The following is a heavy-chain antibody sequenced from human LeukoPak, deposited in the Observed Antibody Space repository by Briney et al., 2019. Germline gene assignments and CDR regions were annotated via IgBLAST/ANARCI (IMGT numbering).Heavy chain of an antibody. CDR1: GGSFSGYY. Sequence: SETLSLTCAVYGGSFSGYYWSWIRQPPGKGLEWIGEINHSGSTNYNPSLKSRVTVPVDTSKNQFSLKLSSVTAADTAVYYCARDTRSGWSYFDYWGQGTLVTVSS. V-gene: IGHV4-34*01. D-gene: IGHD6-19*01. CDR2: INHSGST. CDR3: ARDTRSGWSYFDY. J-gene: IGHJ4*02.